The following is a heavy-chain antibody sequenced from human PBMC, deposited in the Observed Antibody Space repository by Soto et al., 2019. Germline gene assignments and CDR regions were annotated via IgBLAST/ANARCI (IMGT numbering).Heavy chain of an antibody. CDR3: ARDFDYIWGSYRLASDY. Sequence: ASVKVSCKASGYTFTSYGISWVRQAPGQGLERMGWISAYNGNTNYAQKLQGRVTMTTDTSTSTAYMELRSLRSDDTAVYYCARDFDYIWGSYRLASDYWGQGTLVTVSS. CDR2: ISAYNGNT. V-gene: IGHV1-18*01. CDR1: GYTFTSYG. J-gene: IGHJ4*02. D-gene: IGHD3-16*02.